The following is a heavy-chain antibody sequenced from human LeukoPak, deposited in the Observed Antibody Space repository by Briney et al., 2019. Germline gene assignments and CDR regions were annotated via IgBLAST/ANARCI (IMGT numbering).Heavy chain of an antibody. V-gene: IGHV3-7*01. CDR1: GFTFSNYW. CDR2: IKDDGTEK. CDR3: ARRPFGADY. Sequence: PGRSLRLSCAASGFTFSNYWMGWVRQPPGKGLQWVANIKDDGTEKYYVDSVKGRFTISRDNAKNSVYLQMNSLRVEDTAVYYCARRPFGADYWGQGTLVTVSS. J-gene: IGHJ4*02. D-gene: IGHD3-10*01.